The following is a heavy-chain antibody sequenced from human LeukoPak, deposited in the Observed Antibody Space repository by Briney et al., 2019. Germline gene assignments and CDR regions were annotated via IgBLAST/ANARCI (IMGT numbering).Heavy chain of an antibody. J-gene: IGHJ4*02. CDR3: TRAPPIHSSGYWIDY. V-gene: IGHV3-49*04. CDR2: IRSKAYGGTT. D-gene: IGHD3-22*01. Sequence: GGSLRLSCTASGFTFGDYAMSWVRQAPGKGLEWVGFIRSKAYGGTTEYAASVKGRFTISRDDSKSIAYLQMNSLKTEDTAVYHCTRAPPIHSSGYWIDYWGQGALVTVSS. CDR1: GFTFGDYA.